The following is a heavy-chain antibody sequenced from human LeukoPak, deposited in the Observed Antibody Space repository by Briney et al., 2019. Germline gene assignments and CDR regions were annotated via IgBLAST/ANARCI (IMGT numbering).Heavy chain of an antibody. CDR3: ARHYYYDSSGYYYVPPLDY. D-gene: IGHD3-22*01. Sequence: GASVKVSCKASGGTFSSYAISGVRQAPGQGLEWMGRIIPILGIANYAQKFQGRVTITADKSTSTAYMELSSLRSEDTAVYYCARHYYYDSSGYYYVPPLDYWGQGTLVTVSS. J-gene: IGHJ4*02. CDR1: GGTFSSYA. CDR2: IIPILGIA. V-gene: IGHV1-69*04.